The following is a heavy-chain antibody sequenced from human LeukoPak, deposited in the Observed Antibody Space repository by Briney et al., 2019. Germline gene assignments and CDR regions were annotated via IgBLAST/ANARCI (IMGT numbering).Heavy chain of an antibody. D-gene: IGHD3-3*01. CDR2: INPSGDST. V-gene: IGHV1-46*01. CDR1: GYTFTNHY. Sequence: ASVKVSCKASGYTFTNHYVHWVRQAPGQGLEWMGIINPSGDSTSYAQKFQGRVTMTMDTSTSTVYMELNSLRSEDTAVYYCARDPVLQFLQWQFDYWGQGTLVTVSS. J-gene: IGHJ4*02. CDR3: ARDPVLQFLQWQFDY.